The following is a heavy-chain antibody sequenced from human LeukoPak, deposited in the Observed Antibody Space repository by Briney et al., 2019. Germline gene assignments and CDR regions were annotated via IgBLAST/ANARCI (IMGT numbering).Heavy chain of an antibody. CDR1: GYIFSNYG. D-gene: IGHD3-22*01. Sequence: ASVKVSCKASGYIFSNYGISWVRQAPGQGLEWMGWISAYNGNTNYAQKLQGRVTMTTDTSTSTAYMELRSLRSDDTAVYYCARDRGAYYYDSSGYPFDYWGQGTLVTVSS. CDR3: ARDRGAYYYDSSGYPFDY. CDR2: ISAYNGNT. J-gene: IGHJ4*02. V-gene: IGHV1-18*01.